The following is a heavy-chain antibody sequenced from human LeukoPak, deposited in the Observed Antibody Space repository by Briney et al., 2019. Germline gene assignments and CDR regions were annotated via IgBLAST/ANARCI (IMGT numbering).Heavy chain of an antibody. D-gene: IGHD3-16*01. CDR3: ARSLINDAFDI. Sequence: SETLSLTCSVSGGSITSHYWNWIRQPAGKGLEWIGRMYISGSTNYNPTLKSRVSMSIDTSKNQLSLKLSSVTAADTAVYYCARSLINDAFDIWGQGTMVTVSS. CDR2: MYISGST. CDR1: GGSITSHY. V-gene: IGHV4-4*07. J-gene: IGHJ3*02.